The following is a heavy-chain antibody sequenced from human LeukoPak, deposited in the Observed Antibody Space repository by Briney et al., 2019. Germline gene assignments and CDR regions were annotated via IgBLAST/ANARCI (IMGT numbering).Heavy chain of an antibody. J-gene: IGHJ4*02. V-gene: IGHV3-21*01. CDR1: GFTFSSYS. Sequence: GGSLRLSCAASGFTFSSYSMNWVRQAPGKGLECVSSISSSSSYIYYADSVKGRFTISRDNAKTSLYLQMNSLRAEDTAVYYCARDPGWNYFDYWGQGTLVTASS. D-gene: IGHD5-24*01. CDR3: ARDPGWNYFDY. CDR2: ISSSSSYI.